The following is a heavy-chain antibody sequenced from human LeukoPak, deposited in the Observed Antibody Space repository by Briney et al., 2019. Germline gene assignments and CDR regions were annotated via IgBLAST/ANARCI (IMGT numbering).Heavy chain of an antibody. V-gene: IGHV4-38-2*01. D-gene: IGHD2-2*01. Sequence: PSETLSLTCAVSGYSISSGYYWGWIRQPPGKGLEWIGSIYHSGSTYYNPSLKSRVTISVDTPKNQFSLKLSSVTAADTAVYYCARHQYCSSTSCLAGYYYYYYMDVWGKGTTVTVSS. CDR3: ARHQYCSSTSCLAGYYYYYYMDV. CDR2: IYHSGST. CDR1: GYSISSGYY. J-gene: IGHJ6*03.